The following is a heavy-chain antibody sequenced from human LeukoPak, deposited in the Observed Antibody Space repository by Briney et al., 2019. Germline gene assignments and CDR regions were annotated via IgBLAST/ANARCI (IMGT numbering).Heavy chain of an antibody. Sequence: SETLSLTCTVSGGSISSYYWSWIRQPPGKGLEWIGYIYYSGSTNYNPSLKSRVTISVDTSKNQFSLKLSSVTAADTAVYYCARDRPTSYYYDSSGLDAFDIWGQGTMVTVSS. D-gene: IGHD3-22*01. CDR1: GGSISSYY. V-gene: IGHV4-59*01. J-gene: IGHJ3*02. CDR2: IYYSGST. CDR3: ARDRPTSYYYDSSGLDAFDI.